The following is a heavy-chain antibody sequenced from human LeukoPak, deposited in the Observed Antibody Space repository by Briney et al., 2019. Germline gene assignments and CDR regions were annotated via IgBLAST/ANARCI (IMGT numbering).Heavy chain of an antibody. Sequence: PGGSLLLSRAASDFTFSGYWMNWVRQAPGKGPEWVANINQDGSEKHYVDSVKGRFTISRDNAKNSLFLQMNSLRVEDTAVYYCAKGLCGGDCYTPPFDYWGQGTLVTVSS. CDR2: INQDGSEK. D-gene: IGHD2-21*02. CDR3: AKGLCGGDCYTPPFDY. CDR1: DFTFSGYW. V-gene: IGHV3-7*01. J-gene: IGHJ4*02.